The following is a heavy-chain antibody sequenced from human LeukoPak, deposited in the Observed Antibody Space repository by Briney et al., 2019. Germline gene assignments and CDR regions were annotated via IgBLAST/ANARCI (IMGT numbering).Heavy chain of an antibody. CDR3: ARLGSYRYFDY. CDR1: GFTFSSYA. J-gene: IGHJ4*02. CDR2: ISGSGGST. V-gene: IGHV3-23*01. D-gene: IGHD3-16*02. Sequence: GGSLRLSCAASGFTFSSYAMSWVRQAPGKGLEWVSAISGSGGSTYHADSVKGRFTISRDNSKNTLYLQMNSLRAEDTAVYYCARLGSYRYFDYWGQGTLVTVSS.